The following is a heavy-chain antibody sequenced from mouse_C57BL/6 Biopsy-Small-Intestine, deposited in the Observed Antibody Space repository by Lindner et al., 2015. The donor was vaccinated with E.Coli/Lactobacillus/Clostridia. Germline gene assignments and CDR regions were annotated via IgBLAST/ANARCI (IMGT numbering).Heavy chain of an antibody. CDR3: TRFYYYSYDDRYYAMDY. Sequence: VQLQESGPELVKPGASVKISCKASDYAFSTSWMNWVKQRPGKGLEWIGWIYPGDGDTNYNGKFKGKATLTADKSSSTAYMQLSSLTSEDSAVYFCTRFYYYSYDDRYYAMDYWGQGTSVTVSS. J-gene: IGHJ4*01. D-gene: IGHD2-12*01. V-gene: IGHV1-82*01. CDR2: IYPGDGDT. CDR1: DYAFSTSW.